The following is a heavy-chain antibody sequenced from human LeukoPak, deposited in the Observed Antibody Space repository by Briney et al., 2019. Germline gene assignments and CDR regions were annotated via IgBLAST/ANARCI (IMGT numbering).Heavy chain of an antibody. Sequence: PSETLSLTCTVSGGSISSYYWSWIRQPPGKGLEWIGRIYTSGSTNYNPSLKSRVTISVDTSKNQFSLKLSSVTAADTAVYYCASSGWYEGGIDWGQGTLVTVSS. CDR2: IYTSGST. CDR1: GGSISSYY. CDR3: ASSGWYEGGID. J-gene: IGHJ4*02. V-gene: IGHV4-4*08. D-gene: IGHD6-19*01.